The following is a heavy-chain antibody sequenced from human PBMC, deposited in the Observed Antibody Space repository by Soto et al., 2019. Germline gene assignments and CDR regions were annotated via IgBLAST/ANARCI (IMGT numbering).Heavy chain of an antibody. Sequence: SGPTLVNPTQTLTLTCTFSGFSLSARAVGVGWIRQPPGKALEWLALIYWNDDKRYSPSLKNRLTITKDTSKNHVVLTMTNMDPVDTATYYCAHRHELGSFDIWGQGTKVTVSS. J-gene: IGHJ3*02. D-gene: IGHD1-26*01. CDR2: IYWNDDK. V-gene: IGHV2-5*01. CDR1: GFSLSARAVG. CDR3: AHRHELGSFDI.